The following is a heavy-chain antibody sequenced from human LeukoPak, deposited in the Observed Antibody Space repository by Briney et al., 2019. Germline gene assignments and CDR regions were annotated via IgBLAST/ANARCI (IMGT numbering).Heavy chain of an antibody. D-gene: IGHD2-15*01. CDR3: VRHTRTAAF. V-gene: IGHV3-11*06. Sequence: GGSLRLSCAASGFTFSDDYMTWIRQVPGKGLESIAYIGGSSSDTNYADSVRGRFTISRDNARSSLFLQMNSLTAEDSAVYFCVRHTRTAAFWGQGALVTVSS. J-gene: IGHJ4*02. CDR1: GFTFSDDY. CDR2: IGGSSSDT.